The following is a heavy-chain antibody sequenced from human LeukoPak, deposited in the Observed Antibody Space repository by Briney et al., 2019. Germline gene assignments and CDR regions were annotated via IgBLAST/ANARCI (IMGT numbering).Heavy chain of an antibody. CDR2: IYSGGST. D-gene: IGHD3-10*01. V-gene: IGHV3-53*01. Sequence: GGSLRLSCAASGFTVSSNYMSWVRQAPGKGLERVSVIYSGGSTYYADSVKGRFTISRDNSKNTLYLQMNSLRAEDTAVYYCASGSGSYRTPYYYMDVWGTGTTVTVSS. J-gene: IGHJ6*03. CDR1: GFTVSSNY. CDR3: ASGSGSYRTPYYYMDV.